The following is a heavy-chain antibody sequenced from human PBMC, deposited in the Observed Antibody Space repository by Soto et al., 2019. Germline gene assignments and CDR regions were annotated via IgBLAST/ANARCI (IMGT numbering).Heavy chain of an antibody. J-gene: IGHJ4*02. V-gene: IGHV3-53*01. CDR1: GFTVSSNY. CDR2: IYSGGST. Sequence: EVQLEESGGGLIQPGGSLRLSCAASGFTVSSNYMSWVRQAPGKGLEWVSVIYSGGSTYYADSLKGRFTISRDNSKNTLYLQMNSLIAEDTAVYYCSRSGYSYGRFDYWGQGTLVTVSS. CDR3: SRSGYSYGRFDY. D-gene: IGHD5-18*01.